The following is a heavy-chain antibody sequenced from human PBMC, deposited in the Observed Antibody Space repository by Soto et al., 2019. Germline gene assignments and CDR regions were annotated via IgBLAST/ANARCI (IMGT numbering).Heavy chain of an antibody. V-gene: IGHV4-61*05. CDR3: ARGYNYNGRFDY. CDR2: IYYSGST. CDR1: GSSISSSRCN. D-gene: IGHD5-18*01. J-gene: IGHJ4*02. Sequence: PSETLCLTCTVSGSSISSSRCNWSWIRQPPEQELEWIGHIYYSGSTKYNPSLKSRVTISLDTSKNQFSLKLSSVTAADTAVYYCARGYNYNGRFDYWGQGTLVTVSS.